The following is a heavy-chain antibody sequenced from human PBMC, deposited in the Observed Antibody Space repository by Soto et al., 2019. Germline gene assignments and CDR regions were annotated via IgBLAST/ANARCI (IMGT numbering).Heavy chain of an antibody. V-gene: IGHV4-59*01. D-gene: IGHD3-16*01. Sequence: SETLSLTCTVSGGSISRYSWSWIRQPPGKGLECIGCIYYSGSTDYNPSLRGRVTISVDTSKDQFSLRLSSVSAADTAVYYCARGLAETPGGWGYWGQGTQVTVSS. CDR3: ARGLAETPGGWGY. CDR2: IYYSGST. J-gene: IGHJ4*02. CDR1: GGSISRYS.